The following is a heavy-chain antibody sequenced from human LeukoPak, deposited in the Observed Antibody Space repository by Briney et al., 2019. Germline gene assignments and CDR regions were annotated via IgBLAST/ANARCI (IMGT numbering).Heavy chain of an antibody. CDR1: GYSISSGYY. J-gene: IGHJ4*02. V-gene: IGHV4-38-2*01. CDR2: IYHSGST. Sequence: SETLSLTCAVSGYSISSGYYWGWIRQPPGKGLEWIGSIYHSGSTYYNPSPKSRVTISVDTSKNQFSLKLNSVTAADSAVYYCARLTYCSSTSCYGGELDYWGQGTLVTVSS. D-gene: IGHD2-2*01. CDR3: ARLTYCSSTSCYGGELDY.